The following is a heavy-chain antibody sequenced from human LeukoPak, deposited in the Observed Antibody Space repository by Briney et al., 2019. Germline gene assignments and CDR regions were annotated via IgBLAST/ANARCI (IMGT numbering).Heavy chain of an antibody. J-gene: IGHJ3*02. Sequence: SEALSLTCTVSGGSTSSYYWSWIRQPPGKGLEWIGYIYYSGSTNYNPSLKSRVTISVDTSKNQFSLKLSSVTAADTAVYYCAREGSRRDAFDIWGQGTMVTVSS. CDR3: AREGSRRDAFDI. CDR1: GGSTSSYY. CDR2: IYYSGST. V-gene: IGHV4-59*01.